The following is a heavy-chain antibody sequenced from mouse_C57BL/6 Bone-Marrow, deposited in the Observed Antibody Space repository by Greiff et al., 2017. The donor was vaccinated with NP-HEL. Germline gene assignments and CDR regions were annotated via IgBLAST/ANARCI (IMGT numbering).Heavy chain of an antibody. J-gene: IGHJ4*01. CDR1: GYTFTDYE. Sequence: VQLQQSGAELVRPGASVTLSCKASGYTFTDYEMHWVKQTPVHGLEWIGAIDPETGGTASNQKFKGKAILTADKSSSTAYMELRSLTSEDSAVYYCTRFYYYGSSHYYYAMDYWGQGTSVTVSS. CDR3: TRFYYYGSSHYYYAMDY. CDR2: IDPETGGT. D-gene: IGHD1-1*01. V-gene: IGHV1-15*01.